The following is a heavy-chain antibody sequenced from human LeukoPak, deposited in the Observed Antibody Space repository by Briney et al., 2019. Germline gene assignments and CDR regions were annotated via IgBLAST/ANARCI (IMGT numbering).Heavy chain of an antibody. Sequence: PGGSLRLSCEASGFSFSTYSMNWVRQAPGKGLEWVSYITSNSGAIYYADSVKGRFTISRDNAKNSLYLQMNSLRAEDTAVYYCASLYGSGSFNYWGQGTLVTVSS. V-gene: IGHV3-48*04. J-gene: IGHJ4*02. CDR1: GFSFSTYS. CDR2: ITSNSGAI. D-gene: IGHD3-10*01. CDR3: ASLYGSGSFNY.